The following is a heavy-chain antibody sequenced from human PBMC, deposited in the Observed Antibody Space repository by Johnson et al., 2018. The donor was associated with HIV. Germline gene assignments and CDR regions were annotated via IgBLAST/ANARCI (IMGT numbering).Heavy chain of an antibody. V-gene: IGHV3-7*01. CDR1: GFTFSSYW. CDR3: AKDITGGFDAFDI. Sequence: VQLVESGGGLVQPGGSLRLSCAASGFTFSSYWMSWVRQAPGKGLEWVANIKQDGREKYYVDSVKGRFTISRDNAKNSLYLQMNSLRAEDTAVYYCAKDITGGFDAFDIWGQGTMVTVSS. CDR2: IKQDGREK. J-gene: IGHJ3*02. D-gene: IGHD1-20*01.